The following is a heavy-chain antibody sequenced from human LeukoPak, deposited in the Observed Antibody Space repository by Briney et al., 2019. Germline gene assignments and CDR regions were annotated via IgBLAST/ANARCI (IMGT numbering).Heavy chain of an antibody. CDR1: GFTFSSYA. CDR2: ISGSGGST. Sequence: PGGSLRLSCAASGFTFSSYAMSWVRQAPGKGLEWVSAISGSGGSTYYADSVKGRFTISRDNSKNTLYLQMNSLRAEDTAVYYCAKEGYYDSSGYYSNGFDIWGQGTMVTVSS. J-gene: IGHJ3*02. V-gene: IGHV3-23*01. CDR3: AKEGYYDSSGYYSNGFDI. D-gene: IGHD3-22*01.